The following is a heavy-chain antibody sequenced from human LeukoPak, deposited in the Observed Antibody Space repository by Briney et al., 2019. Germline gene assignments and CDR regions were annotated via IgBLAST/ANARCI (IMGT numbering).Heavy chain of an antibody. CDR2: IRYDGRSK. CDR3: AKDQDLYCSGGSCHSTLDY. J-gene: IGHJ4*02. CDR1: GFTFSSYG. V-gene: IGHV3-30*02. Sequence: GGSLRLSCAASGFTFSSYGMHWVRQAPGKGLEWVALIRYDGRSKYYADSVQGRFIISRDTSKNTISLQMNSLKVEETAVYYCAKDQDLYCSGGSCHSTLDYWGQGTLVTVSS. D-gene: IGHD2-15*01.